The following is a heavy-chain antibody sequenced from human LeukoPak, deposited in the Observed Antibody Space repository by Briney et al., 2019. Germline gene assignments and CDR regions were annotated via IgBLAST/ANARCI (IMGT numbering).Heavy chain of an antibody. CDR3: SGLGQMATYNRDY. J-gene: IGHJ4*02. V-gene: IGHV5-51*01. Sequence: GESLKISCKASGYRFTTDYIGWVRQMPAKGLEWMGIIYPDDSETNYSPSFQGQVSMSVDKSITTAYLQWSSLKASDTAMYRCSGLGQMATYNRDYWRQGTLLPLSS. CDR2: IYPDDSET. CDR1: GYRFTTDY. D-gene: IGHD5-24*01.